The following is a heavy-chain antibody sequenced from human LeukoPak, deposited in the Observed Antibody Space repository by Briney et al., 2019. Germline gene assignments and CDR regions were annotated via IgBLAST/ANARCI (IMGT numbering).Heavy chain of an antibody. CDR3: AKDGLYCGGDCYFEYFQH. CDR1: GFTFSSYA. D-gene: IGHD2-21*02. Sequence: GGSLRLSCAASGFTFSSYAMSWVRQAPGKGLEWVSAISGSGGSTYYADSVKGRFTISRDYSKNTLYLQMNSLRAEDTAVYYCAKDGLYCGGDCYFEYFQHWGQGTLVTVSS. CDR2: ISGSGGST. J-gene: IGHJ1*01. V-gene: IGHV3-23*01.